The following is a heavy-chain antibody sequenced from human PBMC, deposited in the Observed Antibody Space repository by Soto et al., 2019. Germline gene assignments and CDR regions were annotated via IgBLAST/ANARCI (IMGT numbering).Heavy chain of an antibody. CDR3: ARSYSGTFYGYDI. D-gene: IGHD1-26*01. CDR1: GGSVSSFH. J-gene: IGHJ4*02. CDR2: VFYTGNT. Sequence: SETLSLTCTVSGGSVSSFHWIWIGQSPGKGLEWIGYVFYTGNTKYNPALKRRVTISVDTSKKQFSLKLSSVSAADTGLYYCARSYSGTFYGYDIWGQGILVTVSS. V-gene: IGHV4-59*02.